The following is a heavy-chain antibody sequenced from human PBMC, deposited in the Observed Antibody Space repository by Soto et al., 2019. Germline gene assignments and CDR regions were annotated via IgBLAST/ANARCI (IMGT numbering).Heavy chain of an antibody. CDR3: ARDLGYCISTSCVSVIPEYYFDY. V-gene: IGHV3-30-3*01. CDR2: ISYDGSNK. Sequence: QVQLVESGGGVVQPGRSLRLSCAASGFTFSSYAMHWVRQAPGKGLEWVAVISYDGSNKYYADSVKGRFTISRDNSKNQLYMQMNSLRAEDTAVYYCARDLGYCISTSCVSVIPEYYFDYWGQGTLVTVSS. J-gene: IGHJ4*02. CDR1: GFTFSSYA. D-gene: IGHD2-2*03.